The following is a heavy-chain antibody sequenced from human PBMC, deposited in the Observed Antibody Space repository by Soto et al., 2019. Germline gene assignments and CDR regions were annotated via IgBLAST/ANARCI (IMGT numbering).Heavy chain of an antibody. V-gene: IGHV3-23*01. J-gene: IGHJ5*02. D-gene: IGHD2-8*01. Sequence: GGSLRLSCATSGFTFSSYAMICVRQAPGKGLEWVSVISGSDGSTYYADSVKGRITISRDNSKNRLFLQLNSLRGEDTAVYYCARKAGLVSLYPPEFDPRGQGTLVTVSS. CDR2: ISGSDGST. CDR1: GFTFSSYA. CDR3: ARKAGLVSLYPPEFDP.